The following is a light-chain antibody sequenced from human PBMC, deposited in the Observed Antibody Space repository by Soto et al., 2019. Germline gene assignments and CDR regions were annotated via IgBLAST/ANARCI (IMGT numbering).Light chain of an antibody. CDR2: STS. CDR3: QKYNSVPPT. V-gene: IGKV1-27*01. J-gene: IGKJ1*01. CDR1: QGISNY. Sequence: DIQMTQSPSSLSASVGDRVTITCRASQGISNYLAWYQQKPGKVPKLLIYSTSTLQSGVPSRFSDSGSGTDFTLTISSLQPEDVATYYCQKYNSVPPTFGQGTKVEIK.